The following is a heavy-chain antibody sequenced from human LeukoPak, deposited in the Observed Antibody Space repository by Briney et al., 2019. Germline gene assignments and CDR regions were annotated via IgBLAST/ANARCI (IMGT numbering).Heavy chain of an antibody. Sequence: GGSLRLSCAASGFTVSSNSMSWVRQAPGKGLEGVSSISSGSSYIYYADSVKGRFTISRDNAQNSLYLQMNSLRAEDTAVYYCARVGYSYGYGCLDYWGQGTLVTVSS. V-gene: IGHV3-21*01. CDR2: ISSGSSYI. CDR1: GFTVSSNS. J-gene: IGHJ4*02. CDR3: ARVGYSYGYGCLDY. D-gene: IGHD5-18*01.